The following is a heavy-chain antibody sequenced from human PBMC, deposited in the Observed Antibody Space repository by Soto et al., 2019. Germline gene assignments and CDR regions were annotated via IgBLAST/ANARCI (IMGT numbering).Heavy chain of an antibody. V-gene: IGHV4-4*07. Sequence: SETLSLTCIVSGGSISSYYWSWIRQPAGKGLEWIGRIYVSGSTNYNPSLKSRVTMSVDMSKNQFSLRLSSVTAADTAVYYCARDPQYGDYYFDFWGKGTLVTISS. J-gene: IGHJ4*02. CDR1: GGSISSYY. CDR3: ARDPQYGDYYFDF. CDR2: IYVSGST. D-gene: IGHD4-17*01.